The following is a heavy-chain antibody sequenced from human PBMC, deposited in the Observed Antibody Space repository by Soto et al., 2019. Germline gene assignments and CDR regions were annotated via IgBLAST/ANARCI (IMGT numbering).Heavy chain of an antibody. J-gene: IGHJ6*02. V-gene: IGHV3-23*01. CDR2: ISGST. Sequence: GGSLRLSCAASGFTFSTYAMTWVRQAPGKGLEWVSGISGSTYYADSVKGRFTISRDNSKSTLYLQMNSLRAEDTALYYCAKGRSYYYYYGVDVWGQGTTVTVSS. CDR3: AKGRSYYYYYGVDV. CDR1: GFTFSTYA.